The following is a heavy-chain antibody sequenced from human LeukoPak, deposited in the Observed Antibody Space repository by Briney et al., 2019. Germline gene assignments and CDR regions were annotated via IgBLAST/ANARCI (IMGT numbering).Heavy chain of an antibody. D-gene: IGHD2-2*01. Sequence: GGSLRLSCAASGFTFSDAWMSWVRQAPGKGLEWVGCIKSKTDGGTTDYAAPVKGRFTISRDDSKNTLYLQMNSLKTEDTAVYYCTTEVLPAALFDYWGQGTLVTVSS. J-gene: IGHJ4*02. CDR2: IKSKTDGGTT. CDR1: GFTFSDAW. V-gene: IGHV3-15*01. CDR3: TTEVLPAALFDY.